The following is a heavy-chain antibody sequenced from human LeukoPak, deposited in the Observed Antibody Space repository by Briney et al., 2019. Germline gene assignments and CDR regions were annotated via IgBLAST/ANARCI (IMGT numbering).Heavy chain of an antibody. CDR2: IYYSGST. D-gene: IGHD2-8*01. Sequence: SETLSLTCTVSGGSISSYYWGWIRQPPGKGLEWIGYIYYSGSTNYNPSLKSRVTISVDTSKNQFSLKLSSVTAADTAVYYCARSTSRMGLFDPWGQGTLVTVSS. CDR1: GGSISSYY. CDR3: ARSTSRMGLFDP. J-gene: IGHJ5*02. V-gene: IGHV4-59*01.